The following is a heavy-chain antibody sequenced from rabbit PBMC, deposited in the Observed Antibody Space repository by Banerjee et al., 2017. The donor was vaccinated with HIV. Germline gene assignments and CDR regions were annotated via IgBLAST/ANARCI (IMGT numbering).Heavy chain of an antibody. Sequence: QEQLVESGGGLVQPEGSLTLTCKASGFDFSSGYDMCWVRQAPGKGLEWIACIYTGDGNTYYASWAKGRFTISKTSSTTVTLQMTSLTAADTATYFCARENDYGAAIDAFDPWGQGTLVTVS. CDR2: IYTGDGNT. J-gene: IGHJ2*01. CDR3: ARENDYGAAIDAFDP. V-gene: IGHV1S45*01. D-gene: IGHD2-1*01. CDR1: GFDFSSGYD.